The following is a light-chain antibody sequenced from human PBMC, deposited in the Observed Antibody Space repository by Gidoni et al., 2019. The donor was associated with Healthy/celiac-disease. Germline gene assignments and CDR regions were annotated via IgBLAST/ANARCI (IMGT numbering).Light chain of an antibody. J-gene: IGKJ4*01. V-gene: IGKV1-33*01. CDR1: QDISNY. CDR3: QQYVNLPPA. Sequence: DVQMTQSPSSLSASVGDRVTITCQASQDISNYLNWYQQKPGKAPKLLLYDASNLETGVPSRFSVSGSGTDFNFTISTPQLENIATYYCQQYVNLPPAFXGXTKVXIK. CDR2: DAS.